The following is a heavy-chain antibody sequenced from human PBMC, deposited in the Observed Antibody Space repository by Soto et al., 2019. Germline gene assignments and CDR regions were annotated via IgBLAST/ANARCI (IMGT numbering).Heavy chain of an antibody. CDR1: GFTLSCYA. V-gene: IGHV3-64D*08. J-gene: IGHJ4*02. CDR2: ISSNGGST. Sequence: PGGSLRLSCAASGFTLSCYAMDWVRQAPGKGLEYVSGISSNGGSTYYADSVKGRFTISRDNSKNTLYLQMSSLRAEDTAVYYCVKDRNWGILTGYYGYWGQGTLVTVSS. D-gene: IGHD3-9*01. CDR3: VKDRNWGILTGYYGY.